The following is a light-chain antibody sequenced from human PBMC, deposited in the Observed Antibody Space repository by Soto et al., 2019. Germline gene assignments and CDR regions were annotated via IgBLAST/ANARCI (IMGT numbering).Light chain of an antibody. J-gene: IGKJ5*01. CDR2: DAS. Sequence: DIHLTQSPSSLSASVGDRVTITCRASQSIGDWLAWYQQKPGKAPKLLIYDASSLESGVPSRFSGSGSGTDFTLTITSLQPDDFATYFCQQYRSYSYTFGQGTRLEI. V-gene: IGKV1-5*01. CDR3: QQYRSYSYT. CDR1: QSIGDW.